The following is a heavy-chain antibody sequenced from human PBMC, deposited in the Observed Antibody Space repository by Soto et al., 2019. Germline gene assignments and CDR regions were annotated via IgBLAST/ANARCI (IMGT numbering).Heavy chain of an antibody. Sequence: QVQLVESGGGVVQPGRSLRLSCAASGFTFSSYGMYWVRQAPGKGLEWVAVIWYDGSNKYYADSVKGRFTISRDNSKNTLYLQMNSLRAEDTAVYYCARTLGYCSGGSCYDEWFDYWGQGTLVTVSS. CDR3: ARTLGYCSGGSCYDEWFDY. D-gene: IGHD2-15*01. V-gene: IGHV3-33*01. CDR1: GFTFSSYG. CDR2: IWYDGSNK. J-gene: IGHJ4*02.